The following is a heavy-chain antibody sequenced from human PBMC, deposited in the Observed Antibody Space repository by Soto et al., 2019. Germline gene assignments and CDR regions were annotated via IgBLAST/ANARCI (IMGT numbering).Heavy chain of an antibody. V-gene: IGHV1-69*10. D-gene: IGHD5-12*01. J-gene: IGHJ4*02. CDR1: GGTFSSYA. Sequence: SVKVSCKASGGTFSSYAISWVRQAPGQGLEWMGGFNPKDGKTIYAQKFQGRVTMTEDTSTNTAYMELSSLRSEDTAVYYCATVRRYSGYDYPFDYWGQGTLVTVSS. CDR3: ATVRRYSGYDYPFDY. CDR2: FNPKDGKT.